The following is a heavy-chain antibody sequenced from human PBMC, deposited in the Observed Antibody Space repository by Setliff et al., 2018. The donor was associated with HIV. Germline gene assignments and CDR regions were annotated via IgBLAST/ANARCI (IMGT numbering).Heavy chain of an antibody. CDR2: INWNGGST. D-gene: IGHD5-18*01. CDR3: ARDLLIDNTAMVRGFGY. V-gene: IGHV3-20*04. Sequence: GGSLRLSCAASGFTFDDYGMSWVRQAPGKGLEWVSGINWNGGSTGYADSVKGRFTISRDNAKNSLYLQMNSLRAEDTALYYCARDLLIDNTAMVRGFGYWGQGTQVTVSS. CDR1: GFTFDDYG. J-gene: IGHJ4*02.